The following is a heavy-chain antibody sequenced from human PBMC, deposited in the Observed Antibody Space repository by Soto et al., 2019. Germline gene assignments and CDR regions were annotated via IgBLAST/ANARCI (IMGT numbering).Heavy chain of an antibody. V-gene: IGHV3-73*01. CDR2: IRSKTNSYAT. J-gene: IGHJ3*02. CDR3: TSHLGELSFPHAFDI. CDR1: GFAVSGSA. Sequence: GGSLRLSCAASGFAVSGSAVHWVRQASGKGLEWVGRIRSKTNSYATAYAASVKGRFTISRDDSKNTAYLQMNSLKTEDTAVYYCTSHLGELSFPHAFDIWGQGTMVTVSS. D-gene: IGHD3-16*02.